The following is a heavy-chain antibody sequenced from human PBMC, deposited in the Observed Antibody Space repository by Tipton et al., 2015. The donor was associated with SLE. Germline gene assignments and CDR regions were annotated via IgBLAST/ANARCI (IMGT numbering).Heavy chain of an antibody. D-gene: IGHD6-13*01. CDR3: ARDRRLIAAPSFWWYFDL. Sequence: TLSLTCTVSGGSLSSHYWSWIRQPPGKGLEWIGYIYTSGSTNYNPSLKSRVTISVDTSKNQFSLKLSSVTAADTAVYYCARDRRLIAAPSFWWYFDLWGRGTLVTVSS. CDR2: IYTSGST. V-gene: IGHV4-4*08. J-gene: IGHJ2*01. CDR1: GGSLSSHY.